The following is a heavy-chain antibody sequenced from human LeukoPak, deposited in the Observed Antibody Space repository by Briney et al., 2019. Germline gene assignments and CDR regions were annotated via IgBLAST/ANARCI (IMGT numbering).Heavy chain of an antibody. V-gene: IGHV3-33*01. CDR2: IWYDGSNK. CDR1: GFTFSSYG. J-gene: IGHJ4*02. CDR3: ARDSSGWWRGGYFDY. D-gene: IGHD6-19*01. Sequence: GGSLRLSCAASGFTFSSYGMHWVRQAPGKGLEWVAVIWYDGSNKYYTDSVKDRFTISRDNSKNTLYLQMNSLRAEDTAVYYCARDSSGWWRGGYFDYWGQGTLVTVSS.